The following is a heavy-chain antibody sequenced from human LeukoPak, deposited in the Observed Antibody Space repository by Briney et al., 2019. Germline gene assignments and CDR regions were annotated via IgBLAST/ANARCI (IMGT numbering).Heavy chain of an antibody. CDR3: ARDLYSSYGYPASAPH. J-gene: IGHJ4*02. D-gene: IGHD5-18*01. V-gene: IGHV3-21*01. Sequence: PGGSLRLSCTDSGFTFSSYHMNWVRQAPGKGLEWVSSISSSSSYIYYADSVKGRFTISRDNAKNSLYLQMNSLRAEDTAVYYCARDLYSSYGYPASAPHWGQGTLVTVSS. CDR2: ISSSSSYI. CDR1: GFTFSSYH.